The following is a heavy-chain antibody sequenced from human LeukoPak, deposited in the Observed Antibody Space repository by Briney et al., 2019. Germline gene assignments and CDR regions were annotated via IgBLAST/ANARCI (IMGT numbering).Heavy chain of an antibody. CDR1: GGSFSGYY. CDR2: INHSGST. D-gene: IGHD1-14*01. J-gene: IGHJ4*02. Sequence: SETLSLTCAVYGGSFSGYYWSWIRQPPGKGLEWIGEINHSGSTNYNSSLKSRVTISVDTSKNQFSLKLSSVTAADTAVYYCARRNRGRKDYFDYWGQGTLVTVSS. CDR3: ARRNRGRKDYFDY. V-gene: IGHV4-34*01.